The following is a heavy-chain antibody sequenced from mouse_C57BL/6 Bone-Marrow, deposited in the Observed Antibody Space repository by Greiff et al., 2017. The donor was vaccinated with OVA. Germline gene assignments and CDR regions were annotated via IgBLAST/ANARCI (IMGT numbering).Heavy chain of an antibody. CDR3: TRYYGSSYLYAMDY. CDR1: GYTFTDYE. Sequence: QVQLKESGAGLVRPGASVTLSCTASGYTFTDYEMHWVRQTPVHGLEWIGAIDPETGGTAYNPKFKGQAILTADKSSSTAYLELRSLTSEDSAVYYCTRYYGSSYLYAMDYWGQGTSVTVSS. J-gene: IGHJ4*01. D-gene: IGHD1-1*01. CDR2: IDPETGGT. V-gene: IGHV1-15*01.